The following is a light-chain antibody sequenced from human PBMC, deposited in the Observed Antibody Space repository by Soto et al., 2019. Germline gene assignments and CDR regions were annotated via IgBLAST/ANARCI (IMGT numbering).Light chain of an antibody. V-gene: IGKV3-20*01. J-gene: IGKJ1*01. CDR3: QQYGSSPGT. CDR1: QSVRDNY. Sequence: EIVLTQSPGTVSLSPGERATLSCRASQSVRDNYLAGYQQKPGQAPSLLIFDTSRRATGIPDRFTGSGSGTDFALTISRVEPQDIAVYFCQQYGSSPGTFGQGTKVDIK. CDR2: DTS.